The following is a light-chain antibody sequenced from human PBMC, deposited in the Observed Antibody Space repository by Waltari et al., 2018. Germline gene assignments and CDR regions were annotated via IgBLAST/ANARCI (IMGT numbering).Light chain of an antibody. J-gene: IGKJ3*01. CDR1: QSISSW. Sequence: DIQMTQSPSTLSASVGDRVTITCRASQSISSWLAWYQQKPGKAPKLLIYKASSLESGVPSRFSGSGSGTEFTLTISRLEPEDFAVYYCQQYGSSLGAFGPGTKVDIK. V-gene: IGKV1-5*03. CDR2: KAS. CDR3: QQYGSSLGA.